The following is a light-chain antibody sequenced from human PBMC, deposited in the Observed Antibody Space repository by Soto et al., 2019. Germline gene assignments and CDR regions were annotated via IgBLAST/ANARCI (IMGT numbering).Light chain of an antibody. V-gene: IGLV2-14*01. J-gene: IGLJ1*01. CDR2: EVS. CDR1: SSDVGGYNY. CDR3: SSYTSSRSNFV. Sequence: QSVLTQPASVSGSPGQSITISCTGSSSDVGGYNYVSWYQQHPGKAPQLMIYEVSNRPSGVSNRFSGSKSGNTASLTISGLQAEDEADYYCSSYTSSRSNFVFGSGTKVTVL.